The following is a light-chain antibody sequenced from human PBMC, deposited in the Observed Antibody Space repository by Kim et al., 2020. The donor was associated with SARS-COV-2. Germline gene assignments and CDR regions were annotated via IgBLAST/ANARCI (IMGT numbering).Light chain of an antibody. CDR2: DND. J-gene: IGLJ2*01. CDR1: TSNIGNDY. Sequence: QSVLTQPPSVSAAPGQKVTISCSGSTSNIGNDYVSWYQQFPGAAPKLLIYDNDKRPSGIPDRFSGSKSGTSATLDITGLQTGDEADYYCGTWDTSLRIGVFGGGTKVTVL. CDR3: GTWDTSLRIGV. V-gene: IGLV1-51*01.